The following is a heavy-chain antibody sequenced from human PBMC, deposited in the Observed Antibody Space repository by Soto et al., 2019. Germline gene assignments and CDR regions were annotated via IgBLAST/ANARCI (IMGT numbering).Heavy chain of an antibody. CDR1: GFTFSSYG. CDR2: ISYDGSNK. J-gene: IGHJ4*02. Sequence: PGGSLRLSCAASGFTFSSYGMHWVRQAPGKGLEWVAVISYDGSNKYYADSVKGRFTISRDNSKNTLYLQMNSLRAEDTAVYYCAKDRGSSSWYVYWGQGTLVTVSS. V-gene: IGHV3-30*18. CDR3: AKDRGSSSWYVY. D-gene: IGHD6-13*01.